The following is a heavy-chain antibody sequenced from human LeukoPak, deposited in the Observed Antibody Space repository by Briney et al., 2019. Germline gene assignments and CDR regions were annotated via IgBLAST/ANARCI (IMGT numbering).Heavy chain of an antibody. CDR1: GFAFSYYA. Sequence: GGSLRLSCAASGFAFSYYAMHWVRQAPGKGLEWVAFISSDGSDKYYADSMKGRFTISRDNSKNTLYLQMTSLRGEDTAMYYCAREGTARDAFDIWGQGTMVTVSS. D-gene: IGHD2-21*02. J-gene: IGHJ3*02. V-gene: IGHV3-30-3*01. CDR3: AREGTARDAFDI. CDR2: ISSDGSDK.